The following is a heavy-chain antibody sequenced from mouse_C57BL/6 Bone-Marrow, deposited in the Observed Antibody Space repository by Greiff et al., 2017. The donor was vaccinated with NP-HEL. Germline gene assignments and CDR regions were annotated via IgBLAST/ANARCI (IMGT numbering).Heavy chain of an antibody. Sequence: DVQLVESGGDLVKPGGSLKLSCAASGFTFSSYGMSWVRQTPDKRLEWVATISSGGSYTYYPDSVKGRFTISRDNAKNTLYLQMSSLKSEDTAMYYCARHADYWGQGTTLTVSS. CDR1: GFTFSSYG. CDR3: ARHADY. J-gene: IGHJ2*01. V-gene: IGHV5-6*01. CDR2: ISSGGSYT.